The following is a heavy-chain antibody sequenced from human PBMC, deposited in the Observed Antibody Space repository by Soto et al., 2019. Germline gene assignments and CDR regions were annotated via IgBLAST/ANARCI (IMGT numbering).Heavy chain of an antibody. CDR3: ARGQYCRGGGYFDY. Sequence: EVQLVESGGGLVQPGGSLRLSCAASGFTFSSYEMNWVRQAPGKGLEWVSYISSSGSTIYYADSVKGRFTISRDNAKKCMGPQMNSLRAEGRALYYCARGQYCRGGGYFDYWGQETLVTVSS. D-gene: IGHD2-15*01. V-gene: IGHV3-48*03. J-gene: IGHJ4*02. CDR1: GFTFSSYE. CDR2: ISSSGSTI.